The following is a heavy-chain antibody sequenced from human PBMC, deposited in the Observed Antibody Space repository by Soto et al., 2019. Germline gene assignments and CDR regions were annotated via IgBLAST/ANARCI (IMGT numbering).Heavy chain of an antibody. Sequence: GASVKVSCKASGYTFTGYYMHCVRQAPGQGLEWMGWINPNSGGTNYAQKFQGWVTMTRDTSISTAYMELSRLRSDDTAVYYCASTRKPGSHDAFDIWGQGTMVTVSS. CDR1: GYTFTGYY. D-gene: IGHD2-15*01. CDR3: ASTRKPGSHDAFDI. V-gene: IGHV1-2*04. CDR2: INPNSGGT. J-gene: IGHJ3*02.